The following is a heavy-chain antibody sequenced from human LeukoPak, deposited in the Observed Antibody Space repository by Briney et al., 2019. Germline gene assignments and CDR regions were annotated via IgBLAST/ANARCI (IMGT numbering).Heavy chain of an antibody. CDR3: AKGVAGIAVAGTPHDY. CDR1: GFTFSSYG. V-gene: IGHV3-30*18. D-gene: IGHD6-19*01. CDR2: ISYDGSNK. Sequence: GGSLRLSCAASGFTFSSYGMHWVRQAPGKGLEWVAGISYDGSNKYYADSVKGRFTISRDNSKNTLYLQMNSLRAEDTAVYYCAKGVAGIAVAGTPHDYWGQGTLVTVSS. J-gene: IGHJ4*02.